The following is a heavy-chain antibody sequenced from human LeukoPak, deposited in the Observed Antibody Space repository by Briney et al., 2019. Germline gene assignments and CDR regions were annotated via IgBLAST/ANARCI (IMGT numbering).Heavy chain of an antibody. CDR2: INPSGGST. D-gene: IGHD6-6*01. Sequence: GASVNVSCKASGHTFTSYYMHWVRQAPGQGLEWMGIINPSGGSTSYAQKFQGRVTMTRDESTSTAYMELSSLRSEDTAVYYCARDSRSSSSAYYFDYWGQGTLVTVSS. CDR3: ARDSRSSSSAYYFDY. V-gene: IGHV1-46*01. CDR1: GHTFTSYY. J-gene: IGHJ4*02.